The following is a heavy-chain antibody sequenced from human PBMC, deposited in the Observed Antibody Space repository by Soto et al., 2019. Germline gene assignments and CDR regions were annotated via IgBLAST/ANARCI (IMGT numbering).Heavy chain of an antibody. CDR3: ARAGLYSSSWYGNWFDP. CDR2: IIPIFGTA. D-gene: IGHD6-13*01. J-gene: IGHJ5*02. Sequence: QVQLVQSGAEVKKPGSSVKVSCKASGGTFSSYAISWVRQAPGQGLEWMGGIIPIFGTANYAQKFQGRVTITADESTSTAYMELISLRSEDTAVYYCARAGLYSSSWYGNWFDPWGQGTLVTVSS. V-gene: IGHV1-69*12. CDR1: GGTFSSYA.